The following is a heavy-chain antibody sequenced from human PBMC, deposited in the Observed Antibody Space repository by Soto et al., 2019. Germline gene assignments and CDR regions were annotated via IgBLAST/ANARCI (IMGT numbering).Heavy chain of an antibody. V-gene: IGHV1-2*02. CDR2: INPNSGGT. CDR3: ARDFVVVAAPAGNYFDY. CDR1: GYTFTGYY. J-gene: IGHJ4*02. Sequence: ASVKVSCKASGYTFTGYYMHWVRQAPGQGLEWMGWINPNSGGTKYVQKFQGRVTMTRDTSISTAYLELSRLRSDDTAVYYCARDFVVVAAPAGNYFDYWGQGTLVTVSS. D-gene: IGHD2-21*01.